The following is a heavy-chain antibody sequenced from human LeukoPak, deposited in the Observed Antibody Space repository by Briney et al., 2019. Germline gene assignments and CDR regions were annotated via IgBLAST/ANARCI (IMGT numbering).Heavy chain of an antibody. Sequence: KPSETLSLTCAVYGGSFSGYYWSWIRQPPGKGLEWIGEINHGGSTNYNPSLKSRVTISVDTSKNQFSLKLSSVTAADTAVYYCARGAAGNVRDFDYWGQGTLVTVSS. V-gene: IGHV4-34*01. CDR3: ARGAAGNVRDFDY. D-gene: IGHD6-19*01. CDR1: GGSFSGYY. J-gene: IGHJ4*02. CDR2: INHGGST.